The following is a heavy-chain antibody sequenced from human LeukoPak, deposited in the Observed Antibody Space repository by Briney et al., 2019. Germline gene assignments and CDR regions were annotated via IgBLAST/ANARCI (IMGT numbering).Heavy chain of an antibody. V-gene: IGHV3-7*02. J-gene: IGHJ4*02. CDR2: IKEDGSDK. Sequence: GGSLRLSCAASGFXFSNYWMSWVRQAPGKGLEWVANIKEDGSDKYYVGSVKGRFTISRDNAKNSQYLQMNSLRGEDTAVYYCATKMATKGSFEYWGQGTLVTVSS. CDR3: ATKMATKGSFEY. D-gene: IGHD5-24*01. CDR1: GFXFSNYW.